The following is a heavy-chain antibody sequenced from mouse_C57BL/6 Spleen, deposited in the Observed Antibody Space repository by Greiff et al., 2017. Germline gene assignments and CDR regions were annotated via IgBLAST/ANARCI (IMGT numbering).Heavy chain of an antibody. CDR1: GYTFTSYW. Sequence: QVQLQQPGAELVKPGASVKMSCKASGYTFTSYWITWVKQRPGQGLEWIGDIYPGSGSTNYNEKFKSKATLTVDTSSSTAYMQLSSLTSEDSAVYYCALSYYYGSSWFAYWGQGTLVTVSA. V-gene: IGHV1-55*01. J-gene: IGHJ3*01. CDR3: ALSYYYGSSWFAY. D-gene: IGHD1-1*01. CDR2: IYPGSGST.